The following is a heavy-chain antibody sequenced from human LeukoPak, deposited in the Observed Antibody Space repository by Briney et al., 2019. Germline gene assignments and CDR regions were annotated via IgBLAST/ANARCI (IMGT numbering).Heavy chain of an antibody. CDR1: GGSISSGDYY. Sequence: SETLSLTCTVSGGSISSGDYYWSWIRQPPGKGLEWIGYIYYRRSTYYTPSLKSRVTISVDTSKNQFSLKLSSVTAADTAVYYCARDRAVAGTHFDYWGQGTLVTVSS. CDR2: IYYRRST. CDR3: ARDRAVAGTHFDY. V-gene: IGHV4-30-4*08. J-gene: IGHJ4*02. D-gene: IGHD6-19*01.